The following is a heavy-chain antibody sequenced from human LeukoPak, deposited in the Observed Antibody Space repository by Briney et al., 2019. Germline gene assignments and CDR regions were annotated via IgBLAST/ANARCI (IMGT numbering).Heavy chain of an antibody. CDR2: TNPNSGRT. J-gene: IGHJ3*02. CDR3: ATSRIPPWTDAFDI. Sequence: GASVNLSCKASGYTFTSYYMHWVRQAPGKGLEWMGWTNPNSGRTNYAEKVQGRVTITRDTSISTAYMELSRLRSDDTAVYYCATSRIPPWTDAFDIWGQGTMVTVSS. CDR1: GYTFTSYY. V-gene: IGHV1-2*02. D-gene: IGHD5-18*01.